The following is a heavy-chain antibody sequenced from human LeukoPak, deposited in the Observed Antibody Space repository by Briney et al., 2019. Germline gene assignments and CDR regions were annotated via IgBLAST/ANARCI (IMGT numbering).Heavy chain of an antibody. V-gene: IGHV3-23*01. CDR3: ATRYCSSTSCSFDY. Sequence: GGSLRLSCAASGFTFSSYGMHWVRQAPGKGLEWVSAISGSGGSTYYADSVKGRFTISRDNSKNTLYLQMNSLRAEDTAVYYCATRYCSSTSCSFDYWGQGTLVTVSS. CDR1: GFTFSSYG. J-gene: IGHJ4*02. D-gene: IGHD2-2*01. CDR2: ISGSGGST.